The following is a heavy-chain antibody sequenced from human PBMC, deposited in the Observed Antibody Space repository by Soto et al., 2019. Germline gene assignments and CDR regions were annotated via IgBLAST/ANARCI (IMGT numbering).Heavy chain of an antibody. CDR3: ARDGPITMIVQGTHWFDP. Sequence: ASVKVSCKAPGYTVTSYAMHWVRQATGEGLEWMGWINAGNGNTKYSQKFQGRVTITRDTSASTAYMELSSLRSEDTAVYYCARDGPITMIVQGTHWFDPWGQGTLVTVSS. J-gene: IGHJ5*02. V-gene: IGHV1-3*01. D-gene: IGHD3-22*01. CDR1: GYTVTSYA. CDR2: INAGNGNT.